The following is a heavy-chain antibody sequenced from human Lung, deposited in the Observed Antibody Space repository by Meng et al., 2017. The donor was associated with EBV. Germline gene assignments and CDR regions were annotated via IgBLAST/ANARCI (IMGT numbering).Heavy chain of an antibody. J-gene: IGHJ4*02. V-gene: IGHV1-18*01. Sequence: QVQLVQSGAEVKKPGASVRVSCQASDYYVTTYGFSWVRLAPGKGLEWMGWISNYNDYPNYAHQFQGRLTLTANRFTKMAYMELTSLTSDDTAIYYCAKGTPGRRYAENWGQGTLVTVSS. CDR2: ISNYNDYP. CDR3: AKGTPGRRYAEN. CDR1: DYYVTTYG. D-gene: IGHD3-10*01.